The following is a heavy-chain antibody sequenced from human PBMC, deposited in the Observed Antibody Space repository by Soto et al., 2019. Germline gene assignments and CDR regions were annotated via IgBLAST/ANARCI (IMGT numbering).Heavy chain of an antibody. D-gene: IGHD2-15*01. J-gene: IGHJ5*02. V-gene: IGHV1-69*13. CDR3: ARGGYCSGGSCYSAWWFDP. Sequence: SVKVSCKASGGTFTRFAISWVRQAPGQGLEWMGGLIPIFGIANYVQKFQGRVTITADESTSTAYMELSSLRSEDTAVYYCARGGYCSGGSCYSAWWFDPSGQGTLVTVSS. CDR1: GGTFTRFA. CDR2: LIPIFGIA.